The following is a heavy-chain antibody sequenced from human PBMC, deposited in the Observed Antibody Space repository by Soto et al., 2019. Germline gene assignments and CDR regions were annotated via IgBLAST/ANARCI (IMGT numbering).Heavy chain of an antibody. D-gene: IGHD3-16*01. CDR2: IDNSGKT. J-gene: IGHJ4*02. V-gene: IGHV4-34*01. CDR3: ARGRDGGAAD. Sequence: QVQLQQWGAGPLKPSETLSLTCAVYGVSLSGYYWSWIRQPPGKGLEWIGEIDNSGKTNYSPSLKSRVTISADTSKNQFSLTVTSLTAADTVVYYCARGRDGGAADWGQGTRVTVSS. CDR1: GVSLSGYY.